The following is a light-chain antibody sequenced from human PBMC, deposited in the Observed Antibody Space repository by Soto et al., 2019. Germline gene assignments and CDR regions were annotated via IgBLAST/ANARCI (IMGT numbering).Light chain of an antibody. CDR3: QSYDSSLSRV. Sequence: QSVLTQPPSMSGAPGQRVTISCTGSSSNIGAGYDVHWYQQLPGTAPKLLIYGNSNRPSGVPDRFSGSKSGTSASLAITGLQDEDEADYYCQSYDSSLSRVFGGGTKLTVL. CDR2: GNS. CDR1: SSNIGAGYD. V-gene: IGLV1-40*01. J-gene: IGLJ2*01.